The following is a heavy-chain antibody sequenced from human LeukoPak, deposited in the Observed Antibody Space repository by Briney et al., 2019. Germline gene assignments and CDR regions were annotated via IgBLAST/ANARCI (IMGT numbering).Heavy chain of an antibody. CDR2: VSTSGGAT. J-gene: IGHJ4*02. CDR1: GFTFSNYA. CDR3: ASHNSGSPDY. Sequence: GGSLRLSCAVSGFTFSNYAMSWVRQAPGKGLEWVSGVSTSGGATYYPDSVKGRFTISRDNSQNTLYLQMNSLRAEDTAVYYCASHNSGSPDYWGPGTLVTVSS. D-gene: IGHD7-27*01. V-gene: IGHV3-23*01.